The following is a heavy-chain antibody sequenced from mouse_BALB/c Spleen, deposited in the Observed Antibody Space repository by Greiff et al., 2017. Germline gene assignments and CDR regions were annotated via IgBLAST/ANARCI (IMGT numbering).Heavy chain of an antibody. CDR1: GFNIKDYY. CDR2: IDPENGDT. V-gene: IGHV14-4*02. J-gene: IGHJ4*01. CDR3: ARRDKGAMDY. Sequence: VQLQQSGAELVRSGASVKLSCTASGFNIKDYYMHWVKQRPEQGLEWIGWIDPENGDTEYAPKFQGKATMTADTSSNTAYLQLSSLTSEDTAVYYCARRDKGAMDYWGQGTSVTVSS.